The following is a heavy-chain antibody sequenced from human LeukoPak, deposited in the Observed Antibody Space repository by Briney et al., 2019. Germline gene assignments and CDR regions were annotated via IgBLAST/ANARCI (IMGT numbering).Heavy chain of an antibody. CDR3: ARDRKTGITRTTCDY. CDR2: ISAYNGNT. D-gene: IGHD1/OR15-1a*01. J-gene: IGHJ4*02. CDR1: GYTFTGYG. V-gene: IGHV1-18*01. Sequence: GASVKVSCKASGYTFTGYGISWVRQAPGQGLEWMGWISAYNGNTNYAQKLQGRVTMTTDTSTSTAYMELRSLRSDDTAVYYCARDRKTGITRTTCDYWGQGTLVTVSS.